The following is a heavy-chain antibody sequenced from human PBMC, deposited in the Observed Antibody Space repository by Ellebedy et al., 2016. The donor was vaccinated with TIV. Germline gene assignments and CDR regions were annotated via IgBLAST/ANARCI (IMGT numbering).Heavy chain of an antibody. CDR1: AGTFSSYA. Sequence: AASVKVSCKASAGTFSSYAISWVRQAPGQGLEWMGRIIPILGIANYAQKFQGRVTITADKSTSTAYMELSSLRSEDTAVYYCARDPREKVAVAGYDYWGQGTLVTVSS. CDR3: ARDPREKVAVAGYDY. CDR2: IIPILGIA. D-gene: IGHD6-19*01. J-gene: IGHJ4*02. V-gene: IGHV1-69*04.